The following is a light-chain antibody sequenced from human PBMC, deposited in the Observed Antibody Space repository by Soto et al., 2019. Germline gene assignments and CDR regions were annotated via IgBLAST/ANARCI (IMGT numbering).Light chain of an antibody. CDR3: QQYGSSLGVT. V-gene: IGKV3-20*01. Sequence: IVLTQSPGALSLSPGERATLSCRASQSVSSYLAWYQQKPGQAPRLLIYGASSRATGIPDRFSGSGSGTDFTLTISRLEPEDFAVYYCQQYGSSLGVTFGGGTKVDIK. CDR2: GAS. CDR1: QSVSSY. J-gene: IGKJ4*01.